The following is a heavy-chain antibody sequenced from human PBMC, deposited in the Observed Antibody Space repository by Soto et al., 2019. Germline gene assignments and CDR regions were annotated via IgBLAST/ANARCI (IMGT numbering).Heavy chain of an antibody. D-gene: IGHD1-26*01. V-gene: IGHV4-39*01. CDR2: IYNRGKT. Sequence: QLQLQESGPGLVKPSETVSLTCTVSGDSISSSSLYWGWIRQPPGKGLEWIGSIYNRGKTYYSPSHESRFTLSVDTAKNQYSLMLSAVTAADTVLYYCARHSSNSGSYSEYFHYWGQGTLVAVSS. J-gene: IGHJ1*01. CDR1: GDSISSSSLY. CDR3: ARHSSNSGSYSEYFHY.